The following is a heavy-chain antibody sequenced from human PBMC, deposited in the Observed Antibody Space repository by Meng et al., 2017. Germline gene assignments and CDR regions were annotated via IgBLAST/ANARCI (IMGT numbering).Heavy chain of an antibody. Sequence: GRVVESGTELGKPGGSVKVSCKASGYTLTSYSIIWRRQAPGQGLQWMGWIDTKTGNPTYVPGFTGRLVFSLDTSVSTAYLQISGLKADDTAVYYCTRDGYSDCSRTSCFDSWGQGTLVTVSS. V-gene: IGHV7-4-1*02. CDR3: TRDGYSDCSRTSCFDS. CDR1: GYTLTSYS. J-gene: IGHJ4*02. D-gene: IGHD2-2*01. CDR2: IDTKTGNP.